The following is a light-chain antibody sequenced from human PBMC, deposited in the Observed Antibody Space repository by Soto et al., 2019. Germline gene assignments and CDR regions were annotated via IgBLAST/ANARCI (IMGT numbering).Light chain of an antibody. J-gene: IGLJ1*01. CDR2: EVS. CDR3: SSYAGSNNV. V-gene: IGLV2-8*01. CDR1: SSDVGGYNY. Sequence: QSALTQPPSASGSPGQSVTISCTGTSSDVGGYNYVSWYQQHPGKAPKLMIYEVSKRPSGVPDRFSGSKSGNTASLTVSGLQAEDEADYYCSSYAGSNNVFGNGTKGTVL.